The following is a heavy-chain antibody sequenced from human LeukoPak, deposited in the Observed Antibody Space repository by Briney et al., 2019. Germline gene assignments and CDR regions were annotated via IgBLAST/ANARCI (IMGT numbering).Heavy chain of an antibody. J-gene: IGHJ4*02. CDR1: GFTFSSYS. D-gene: IGHD6-19*01. CDR2: ISRSSSYI. V-gene: IGHV3-21*01. Sequence: GGALRLSCAASGFTFSSYSMNWVRQAPGKGLEGVSSISRSSSYIYYADSVRGRFTISRDNAKNSLYLQMNSLRAEDTAVYYCARTDSAVAEYYFDYWGQGTLVTVSS. CDR3: ARTDSAVAEYYFDY.